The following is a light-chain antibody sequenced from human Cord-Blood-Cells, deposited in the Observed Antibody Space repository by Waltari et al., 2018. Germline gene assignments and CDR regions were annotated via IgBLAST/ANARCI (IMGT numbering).Light chain of an antibody. Sequence: QSALTQPASVSGSPGQSITISCTGTSSDVGSYNLVSWYQQHPGKAPKLMIYEGSKRPSGFSIRFSGSKSGNTASLTISGLHAEDEADYYCCSYAGSRVFGGGTKLTVL. CDR3: CSYAGSRV. CDR1: SSDVGSYNL. V-gene: IGLV2-23*01. J-gene: IGLJ3*02. CDR2: EGS.